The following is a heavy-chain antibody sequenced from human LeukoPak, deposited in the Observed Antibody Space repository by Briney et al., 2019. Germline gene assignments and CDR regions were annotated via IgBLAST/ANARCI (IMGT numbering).Heavy chain of an antibody. V-gene: IGHV4-39*01. CDR3: ARHVLSSGFVY. CDR1: GGSISSGSYY. CDR2: MYYSGYT. Sequence: PSETLSLTCTVSGGSISSGSYYWGWIRQPPGKGLEWIGSMYYSGYTYYNPSLESRVTISVDTSTNQLSLKLSSVTAADTAVYYCARHVLSSGFVYWGRGSLVTVSS. D-gene: IGHD3-22*01. J-gene: IGHJ4*02.